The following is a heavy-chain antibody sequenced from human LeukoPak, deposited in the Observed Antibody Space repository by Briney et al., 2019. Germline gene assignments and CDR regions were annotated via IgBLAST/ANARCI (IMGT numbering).Heavy chain of an antibody. D-gene: IGHD1-26*01. CDR2: ISYDGSNK. J-gene: IGHJ4*02. V-gene: IGHV3-30*18. CDR1: GFTSSSYG. CDR3: AKISSFRTGASGSYHY. Sequence: GGSLRLSCAASGFTSSSYGMHWVRRAPGKGLEWVAVISYDGSNKYYADSVKGRFTISRDNSKNTLYLQMNSLRAEDTAVYYCAKISSFRTGASGSYHYWGQGTLVTVSS.